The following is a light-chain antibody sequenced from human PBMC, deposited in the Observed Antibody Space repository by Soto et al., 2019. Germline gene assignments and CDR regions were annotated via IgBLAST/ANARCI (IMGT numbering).Light chain of an antibody. V-gene: IGKV4-1*01. CDR3: QQYYSTPLT. J-gene: IGKJ4*01. CDR1: QSVLYSSNNKYY. Sequence: DIVMTQSPDSLAVSLGERATINCKSSQSVLYSSNNKYYLAWYQQKPGQPPKLLIYWASSRESGVPDRFSGSGSGTDFTLTISRLEAEDVAVYYCQQYYSTPLTFGGGTKVEIK. CDR2: WAS.